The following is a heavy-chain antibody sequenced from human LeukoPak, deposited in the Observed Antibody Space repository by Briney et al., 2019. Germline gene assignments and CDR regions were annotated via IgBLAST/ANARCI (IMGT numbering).Heavy chain of an antibody. CDR1: GYSFTAYY. CDR3: ARDVGIAAAGYYYYYYMDV. V-gene: IGHV1-2*02. CDR2: INPISGDT. D-gene: IGHD6-13*01. J-gene: IGHJ6*03. Sequence: ASVQVSCKASGYSFTAYYMHWVRQAPGQGLEWMGWINPISGDTNYAQKFQGRVTMTRDTSISTAYMELRSLKSDDTAVYYCARDVGIAAAGYYYYYYMDVWGKGTTVTVSS.